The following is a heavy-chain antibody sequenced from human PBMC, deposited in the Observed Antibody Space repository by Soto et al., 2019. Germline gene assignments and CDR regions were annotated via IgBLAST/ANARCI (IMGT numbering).Heavy chain of an antibody. CDR2: IYPGDSDT. V-gene: IGHV5-51*01. CDR3: ARLTYYDFWSGYWSYFDY. D-gene: IGHD3-3*01. Sequence: PGESLKISCKGSGYKFATYWIAWVRQMPGRGLEWMGIIYPGDSDTRYSPSFQGQVTISADKSISTAYLQWSSLKASDTAMYYCARLTYYDFWSGYWSYFDYWGQGTLVTVSS. CDR1: GYKFATYW. J-gene: IGHJ4*02.